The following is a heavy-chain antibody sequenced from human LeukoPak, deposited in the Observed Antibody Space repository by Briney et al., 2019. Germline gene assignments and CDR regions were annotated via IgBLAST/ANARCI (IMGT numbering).Heavy chain of an antibody. CDR1: GGTFSSYA. Sequence: SVKVSCKASGGTFSSYAISWVRQAPGQGLEWMGRIIPIFGTASYAQKFQGRVTMTRDTSTSTVYMELSSLRSEDTAVYYCARDLPHVLRYFDWLSGDDAFDIWGQGTMVTVSS. D-gene: IGHD3-9*01. CDR2: IIPIFGTA. CDR3: ARDLPHVLRYFDWLSGDDAFDI. V-gene: IGHV1-69*05. J-gene: IGHJ3*02.